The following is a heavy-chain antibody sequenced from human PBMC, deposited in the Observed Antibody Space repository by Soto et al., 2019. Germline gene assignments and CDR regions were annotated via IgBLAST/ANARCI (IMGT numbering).Heavy chain of an antibody. V-gene: IGHV1-69*13. D-gene: IGHD6-19*01. Sequence: GASVKVSCKASGGTFSSYAISWVRQAPGQGLEWMGGIIPIFGTANYAQKFQGRVTITADESTSTAYMELSSLRSEDTAVYYCARDIIRWSGYSSGRKDNWFDPWGQGTLVTVSS. CDR1: GGTFSSYA. CDR3: ARDIIRWSGYSSGRKDNWFDP. J-gene: IGHJ5*02. CDR2: IIPIFGTA.